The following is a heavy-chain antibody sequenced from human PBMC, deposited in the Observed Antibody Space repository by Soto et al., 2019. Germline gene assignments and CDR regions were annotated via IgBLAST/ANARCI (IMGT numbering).Heavy chain of an antibody. CDR1: GFTFDDYG. CDR3: ARDWAVLAAAGSRFDP. V-gene: IGHV3-20*04. CDR2: INWNGGST. J-gene: IGHJ5*02. Sequence: GGSLRLSCAASGFTFDDYGMSWVRQAPGKGLGWVSGINWNGGSTGYADSVKGRFTISRDNAKNSLYLQMNSLRAEDTALYYCARDWAVLAAAGSRFDPWGQGTLVTVSS. D-gene: IGHD6-13*01.